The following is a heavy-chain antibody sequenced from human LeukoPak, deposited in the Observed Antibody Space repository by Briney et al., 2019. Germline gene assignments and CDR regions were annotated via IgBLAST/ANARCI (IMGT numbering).Heavy chain of an antibody. CDR1: GFTFSSYN. CDR2: ISSSTYI. J-gene: IGHJ5*02. CDR3: ARDGAAGGRGVPHT. V-gene: IGHV3-21*01. Sequence: GGSLRLSCAASGFTFSSYNMNWVRQAPGKGLEWVSSISSSTYIYYADSVKGRFTISRDNAKNSLYLQMNSLRADDTALYYCARDGAAGGRGVPHTWGQGTLVTVSS. D-gene: IGHD1-14*01.